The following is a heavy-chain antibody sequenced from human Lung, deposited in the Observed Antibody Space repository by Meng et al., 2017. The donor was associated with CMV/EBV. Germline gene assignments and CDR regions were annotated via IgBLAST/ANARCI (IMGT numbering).Heavy chain of an antibody. CDR2: ISAYSGNT. CDR3: ARVVVHYYARGDNADYSDY. Sequence: TFNKYGRIWVRQAPGKGLEGVGGISAYSGNTNYAQKIQDRVTMTTHTSSNTAYMELRSLRSDDTAIYYCARVVVHYYARGDNADYSDYWGQGTLVTVSS. V-gene: IGHV1-18*04. J-gene: IGHJ4*02. D-gene: IGHD3-10*02. CDR1: TFNKYG.